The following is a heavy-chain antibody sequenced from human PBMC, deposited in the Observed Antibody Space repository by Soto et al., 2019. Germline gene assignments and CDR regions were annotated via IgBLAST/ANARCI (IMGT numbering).Heavy chain of an antibody. D-gene: IGHD6-13*01. CDR1: GGTFSSYR. J-gene: IGHJ4*02. Sequence: QVQLVQSGAEVKKPGSSVKVSCKASGGTFSSYRINWVRQAPGQGLEWVGGIVPIYRTADYAQKFQGRVTITADESARTAYMELSSLKAQDTAVYYCARDSGAKLSSSWGQGTLVTVSS. CDR3: ARDSGAKLSSS. V-gene: IGHV1-69*01. CDR2: IVPIYRTA.